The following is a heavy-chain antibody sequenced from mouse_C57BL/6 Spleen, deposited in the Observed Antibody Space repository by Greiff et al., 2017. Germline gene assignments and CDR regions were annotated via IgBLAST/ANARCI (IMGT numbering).Heavy chain of an antibody. J-gene: IGHJ3*01. CDR1: GYTFTSYW. CDR3: ATYDYDGGSAY. CDR2: IHPNSGST. V-gene: IGHV1-64*01. D-gene: IGHD2-4*01. Sequence: QVQLQQPGAELVKPGASVKLSCKASGYTFTSYWMHWVKQRPGQGLEWIGMIHPNSGSTNYNEKFKSKATLTVDKSSSTAYMQLSSLTSEDSAVYYCATYDYDGGSAYWGQGTLVTVSA.